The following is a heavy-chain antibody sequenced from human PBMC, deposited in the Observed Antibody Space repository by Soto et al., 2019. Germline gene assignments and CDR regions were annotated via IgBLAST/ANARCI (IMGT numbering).Heavy chain of an antibody. Sequence: EVQLLESGGGLVQPGGSLRLSCAASGFTITNYAMNWVRQAPGKGLAWVSVISGSGGTAYYADSVKGRFTISIDNSNNMLYLQMNSLRAEDTAKYYCVKEGSGWYSRGPLDFWGRGTMVTVSS. J-gene: IGHJ3*01. D-gene: IGHD6-19*01. V-gene: IGHV3-23*01. CDR2: ISGSGGTA. CDR3: VKEGSGWYSRGPLDF. CDR1: GFTITNYA.